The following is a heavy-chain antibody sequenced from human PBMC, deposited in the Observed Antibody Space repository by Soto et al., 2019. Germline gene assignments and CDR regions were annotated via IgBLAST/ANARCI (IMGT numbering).Heavy chain of an antibody. CDR3: ARERGNYAYCDY. CDR2: FNTYKGNT. V-gene: IGHV1-18*01. CDR1: GYTFTSYG. D-gene: IGHD3-16*01. J-gene: IGHJ4*02. Sequence: QVQLVQSGAEVKKPGASVKVSCKASGYTFTSYGITWVRQAPGQGPEWMGWFNTYKGNTNYAQKFQGRVTLTTDTATSTAYMELRSLISDDTAVYYFARERGNYAYCDYWCQGTLVTVSS.